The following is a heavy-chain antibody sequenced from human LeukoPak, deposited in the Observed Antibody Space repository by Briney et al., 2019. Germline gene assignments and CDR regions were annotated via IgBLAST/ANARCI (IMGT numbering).Heavy chain of an antibody. D-gene: IGHD3-3*01. CDR3: ARVYDFWSGYFYYYYMDV. CDR1: GGSISSYY. J-gene: IGHJ6*03. CDR2: IYISGSA. Sequence: SETLSLTCTVSGGSISSYYWSWLRQPAGKGLEWIGRIYISGSASYNPSLKSRVTFSVDTSKNPFSLKLTSVTAADTAVYYCARVYDFWSGYFYYYYMDVWGKGTTVTVSS. V-gene: IGHV4-4*07.